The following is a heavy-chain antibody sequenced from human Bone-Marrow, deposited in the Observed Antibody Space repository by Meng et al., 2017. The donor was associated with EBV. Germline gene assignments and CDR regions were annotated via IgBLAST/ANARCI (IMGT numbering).Heavy chain of an antibody. D-gene: IGHD6-25*01. CDR2: TNEDGRTT. Sequence: HLVYSVGGLYQPGGSLRLSCVASGFTFSHYWMHWVRQAPGKGLVWVSRTNEDGRTTDYADSVKGRFTISRDNTKNILYLQMDSLRADDTALYFCSRDLAGSDDDWGQGTLVTVSS. CDR3: SRDLAGSDDD. J-gene: IGHJ4*02. V-gene: IGHV3-74*02. CDR1: GFTFSHYW.